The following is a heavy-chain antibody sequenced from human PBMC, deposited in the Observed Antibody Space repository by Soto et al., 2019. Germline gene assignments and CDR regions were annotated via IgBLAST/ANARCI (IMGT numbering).Heavy chain of an antibody. CDR2: IDPSDSYT. CDR1: GYSFTSYW. Sequence: KPGKSLKISCKGSGYSFTSYWISWVRQMPGKGLEWMGRIDPSDSYTNYSPSFQGHVTISADKSISTAYLQWSSLKASDTAMYYCARPSYYYDSSGYYYSAFDIWGQGTMVTVSS. V-gene: IGHV5-10-1*01. D-gene: IGHD3-22*01. CDR3: ARPSYYYDSSGYYYSAFDI. J-gene: IGHJ3*02.